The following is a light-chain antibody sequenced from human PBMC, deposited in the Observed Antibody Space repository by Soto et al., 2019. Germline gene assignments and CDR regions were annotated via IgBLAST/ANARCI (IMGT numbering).Light chain of an antibody. V-gene: IGLV2-23*01. Sequence: QSALTQPASVSGSPGQSITISCTGTSSDVGGSGLVSWYQFHPGKAPKLLIFEGFKRPSGVSNRFSGSKSGSTASLTISGLQAEDEADYYCCSYAGRSTWDVVIGGGTKLTVL. J-gene: IGLJ2*01. CDR2: EGF. CDR1: SSDVGGSGL. CDR3: CSYAGRSTWDVV.